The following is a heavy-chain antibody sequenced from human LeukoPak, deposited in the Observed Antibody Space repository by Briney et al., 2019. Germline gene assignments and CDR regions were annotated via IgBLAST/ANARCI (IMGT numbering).Heavy chain of an antibody. J-gene: IGHJ4*02. Sequence: QSGGSLRLSCAASGFTFSSYWMSWVRQAPGKGLEWVSAISGSGGSTYYADSVKGRFTISRDNSKNTLYLQMNSLRAEDTAVYYCARDRDSYGSYYFDYWGQGTLVTVSS. D-gene: IGHD5-18*01. V-gene: IGHV3-23*01. CDR1: GFTFSSYW. CDR3: ARDRDSYGSYYFDY. CDR2: ISGSGGST.